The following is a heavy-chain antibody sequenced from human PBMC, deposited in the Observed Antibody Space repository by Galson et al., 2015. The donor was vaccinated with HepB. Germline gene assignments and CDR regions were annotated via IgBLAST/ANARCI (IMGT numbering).Heavy chain of an antibody. CDR3: TRDGAITLEAYYYMDV. CDR2: INPSGGST. CDR1: GYTFTSYY. J-gene: IGHJ6*03. Sequence: SVKVSCKASGYTFTSYYMHWVRQAPGQGLEWMGIINPSGGSTSYAQKFQGRVTMTRDTSTSTVYMELSSLRSEDTAVYYCTRDGAITLEAYYYMDVWGKGTTVTVSS. V-gene: IGHV1-46*01. D-gene: IGHD5-24*01.